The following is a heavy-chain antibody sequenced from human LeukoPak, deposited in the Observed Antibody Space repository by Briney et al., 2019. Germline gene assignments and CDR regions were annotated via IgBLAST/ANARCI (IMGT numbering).Heavy chain of an antibody. D-gene: IGHD6-13*01. Sequence: SETLSLTCTVSGVSISSHYRSWIRQPPGKGLEWIGYVFYPGSTNYNPSLKSRVTMSLDTSRDQFSLRLTSVTAADTAIYYCASRPAGSTWYGVFDYWSQGTLVTVSS. CDR1: GVSISSHY. V-gene: IGHV4-59*11. CDR3: ASRPAGSTWYGVFDY. J-gene: IGHJ4*02. CDR2: VFYPGST.